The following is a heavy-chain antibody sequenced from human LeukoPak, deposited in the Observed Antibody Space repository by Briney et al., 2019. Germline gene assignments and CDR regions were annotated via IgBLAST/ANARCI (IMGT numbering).Heavy chain of an antibody. CDR3: ARALVTGTPFDY. CDR2: IYYSGST. J-gene: IGHJ4*02. Sequence: PSETLSLTCTVSGGSVGSGSYYWSWIRQPPGKGLEWIGYIYYSGSTYYNPSLKSRVTISVDTSKNQFSLKLSSVTAADTAVYYCARALVTGTPFDYWGQGTLVTVSS. V-gene: IGHV4-31*03. D-gene: IGHD1-7*01. CDR1: GGSVGSGSYY.